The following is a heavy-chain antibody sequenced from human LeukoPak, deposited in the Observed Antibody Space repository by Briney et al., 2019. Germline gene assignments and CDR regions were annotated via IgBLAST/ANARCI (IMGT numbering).Heavy chain of an antibody. CDR1: GGSISSYY. CDR2: IYTSGST. V-gene: IGHV4-4*07. J-gene: IGHJ5*02. CDR3: ARTLTIFGTTAWFDP. D-gene: IGHD3-3*01. Sequence: PSETLSLTCTVSGGSISSYYWSWIRQPAGKGLEWIGRIYTSGSTNYNPSLKSRVTMSVDASKNQFSLKLSSVTAADTAVYYCARTLTIFGTTAWFDPWGQGTLVTVSS.